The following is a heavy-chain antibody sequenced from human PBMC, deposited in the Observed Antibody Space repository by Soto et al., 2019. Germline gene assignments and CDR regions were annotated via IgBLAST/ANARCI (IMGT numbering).Heavy chain of an antibody. CDR3: ARDGSRFDY. CDR2: ISNSGDTI. D-gene: IGHD6-13*01. Sequence: GGSLRLSCAASGFTFSTYEMNWVRQAPGKGLEWVSYISNSGDTIYYADSVKGRFTIFRDNAKNSLYLQMNSLRVEDTALYYCARDGSRFDYWGQGTLVTVSS. J-gene: IGHJ4*02. CDR1: GFTFSTYE. V-gene: IGHV3-48*03.